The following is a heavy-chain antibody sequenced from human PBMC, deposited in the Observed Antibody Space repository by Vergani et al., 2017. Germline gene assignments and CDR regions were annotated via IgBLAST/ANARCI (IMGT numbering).Heavy chain of an antibody. CDR3: AKDLGTSSGGGWCDP. J-gene: IGHJ5*02. Sequence: EVQLEESGGGLVLPGRSLRLSCVASGFTSAGYAMHWVRQAPGQGLEWVSGISWNSNSIGYADSVKGRFTISRDNAKNSLYLQMNSLRAEDTALYYCAKDLGTSSGGGWCDPWGQGTLVTVSS. CDR1: GFTSAGYA. CDR2: ISWNSNSI. D-gene: IGHD6-6*01. V-gene: IGHV3-9*02.